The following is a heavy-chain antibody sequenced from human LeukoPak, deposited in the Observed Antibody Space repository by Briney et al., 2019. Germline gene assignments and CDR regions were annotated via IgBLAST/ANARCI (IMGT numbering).Heavy chain of an antibody. V-gene: IGHV3-30*18. CDR3: AKEGTSSGWYLFADY. D-gene: IGHD6-19*01. CDR1: GFTFSSYG. Sequence: GGSLRLSCAASGFTFSSYGMHWVRQAPGKGLEWEAVISYDGSNKYYADSVKGRFTISRDNSKNTLYLQMNSLRAEDTAVYYCAKEGTSSGWYLFADYWGQGTLVTVSS. CDR2: ISYDGSNK. J-gene: IGHJ4*02.